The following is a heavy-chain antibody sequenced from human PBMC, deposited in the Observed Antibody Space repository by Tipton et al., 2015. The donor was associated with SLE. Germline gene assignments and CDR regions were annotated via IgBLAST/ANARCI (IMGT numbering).Heavy chain of an antibody. D-gene: IGHD7-27*01. V-gene: IGHV1-2*06. CDR2: INPNSGGT. CDR1: GYTFTGYY. J-gene: IGHJ2*01. Sequence: QLVQSGAEVKKPGASVKVSCKASGYTFTGYYMHWVRQAPGQGLEWMGRINPNSGGTNYAQKFQGRVTMTRDTSISTAYTELSRLRSDDTAVYYCARAQLGINWYFDLWGRGTLVTVSS. CDR3: ARAQLGINWYFDL.